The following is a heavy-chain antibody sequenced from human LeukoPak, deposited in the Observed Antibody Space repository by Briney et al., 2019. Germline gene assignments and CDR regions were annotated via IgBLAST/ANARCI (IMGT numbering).Heavy chain of an antibody. J-gene: IGHJ4*02. CDR2: ITSSSSYI. Sequence: GGSLRLSCAASGFTFSSYSMNWVRQAPGKGLEWVSSITSSSSYIYYADSVKGRFTISRDNAKNSLYLQMNSLRAEDTAVYYCARDSFIPVYYYDSSGYSPPDYWGQGTLVTVSS. V-gene: IGHV3-21*01. CDR1: GFTFSSYS. CDR3: ARDSFIPVYYYDSSGYSPPDY. D-gene: IGHD3-22*01.